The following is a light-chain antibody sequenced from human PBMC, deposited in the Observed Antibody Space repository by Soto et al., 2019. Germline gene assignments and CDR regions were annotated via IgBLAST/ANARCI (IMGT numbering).Light chain of an antibody. CDR1: HHVATD. V-gene: IGKV3-15*01. J-gene: IGKJ1*01. CDR3: QQYTARPPWT. CDR2: GAS. Sequence: EIVMTQSPVTLSVSRGERATLSCRASHHVATDLAWYQQKPGQPPRLLIYGASTRATGVSARFSGSGSGTEFTLTISSLQSDDFAVYYCQQYTARPPWTFGQGTRV.